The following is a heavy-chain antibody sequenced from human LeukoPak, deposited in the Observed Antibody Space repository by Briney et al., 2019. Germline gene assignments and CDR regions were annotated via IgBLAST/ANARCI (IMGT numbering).Heavy chain of an antibody. V-gene: IGHV4-38-2*02. CDR3: ASTRILTGYSDQYWFDP. CDR2: IYHSGST. D-gene: IGHD3-9*01. CDR1: GYSISSGYY. Sequence: SETLSLTCTVSGYSISSGYYWGWIRQPPGKGLEWIGSIYHSGSTNYNPSLKSRVTISVDTSKNQFSLKLSSVTAADTAVYYCASTRILTGYSDQYWFDPWGQGTLVTVSS. J-gene: IGHJ5*02.